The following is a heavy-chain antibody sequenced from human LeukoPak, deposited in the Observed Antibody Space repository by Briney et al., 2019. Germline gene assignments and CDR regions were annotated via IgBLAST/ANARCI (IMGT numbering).Heavy chain of an antibody. CDR1: GGSITSYY. CDR2: IYYSGST. D-gene: IGHD6-13*01. V-gene: IGHV4-59*08. J-gene: IGHJ4*02. Sequence: SETLSLTCTVSGGSITSYYWSWIRQPPGKGLEWIGYIYYSGSTNYNPSLKSRVTISADTSKNQFSLKLSSVTAADTAVYYCARHEYSSSTNYDYWGQGTLVTVSS. CDR3: ARHEYSSSTNYDY.